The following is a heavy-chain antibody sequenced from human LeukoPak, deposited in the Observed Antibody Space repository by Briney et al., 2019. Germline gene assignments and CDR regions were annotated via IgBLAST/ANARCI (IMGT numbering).Heavy chain of an antibody. V-gene: IGHV4-38-2*02. J-gene: IGHJ5*02. CDR3: AREGPAFGVVIMRYNWFDP. D-gene: IGHD3-3*01. Sequence: SETLSLTCTVSGYSISSGYYWGWIRQPPGKGLEWIGSIYHSGSTYYNPSLKSRVTISVDTSKNQFSLKLSSVTAADTAVYYCAREGPAFGVVIMRYNWFDPWGQGTLVTVSS. CDR1: GYSISSGYY. CDR2: IYHSGST.